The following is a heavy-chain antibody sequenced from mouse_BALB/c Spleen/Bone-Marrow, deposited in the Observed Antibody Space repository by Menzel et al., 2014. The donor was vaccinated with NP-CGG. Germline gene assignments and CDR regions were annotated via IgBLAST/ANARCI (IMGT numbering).Heavy chain of an antibody. V-gene: IGHV1-9*01. CDR1: GYTFSSYW. CDR3: AREDITTVVEMDY. J-gene: IGHJ4*01. Sequence: QVQLPQSGAELLQPGASVKISCKATGYTFSSYWIEWVKQRPGHGLEWIGEILPGSGNTNYNEKFKGKATFTADTSSNTAYMQLSSLTSEDSAVYYCAREDITTVVEMDYWGQGTSVTVSS. D-gene: IGHD1-1*01. CDR2: ILPGSGNT.